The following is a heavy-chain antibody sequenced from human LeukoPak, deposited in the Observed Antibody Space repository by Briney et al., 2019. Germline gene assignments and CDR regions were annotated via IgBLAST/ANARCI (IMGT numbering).Heavy chain of an antibody. J-gene: IGHJ3*02. V-gene: IGHV3-48*02. Sequence: GGSLRLSCAASGFTFSSYWMSWVRQAPGKGLEWVSYISSSTNTIYYADSVKGRFTISRDNAKNSLFLQMNSLRDEDTAVYYCARGGYGANDDAFDIWGQGTMVTVSS. CDR2: ISSSTNTI. D-gene: IGHD4-23*01. CDR1: GFTFSSYW. CDR3: ARGGYGANDDAFDI.